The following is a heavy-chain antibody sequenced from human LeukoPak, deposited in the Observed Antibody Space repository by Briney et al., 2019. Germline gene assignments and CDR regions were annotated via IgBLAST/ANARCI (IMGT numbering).Heavy chain of an antibody. V-gene: IGHV1-46*01. CDR2: INPSGGST. Sequence: GASVKVSCKASGYTFTSYYMHWVRQAPGQGLEWMGIINPSGGSTKYAQKFQGRVTMTRDTSTSTVYMELTRLTFEDTAVYYCARDLRTYYYDISGSRLFDYWGQGTLVTVSS. CDR3: ARDLRTYYYDISGSRLFDY. J-gene: IGHJ4*02. D-gene: IGHD3-22*01. CDR1: GYTFTSYY.